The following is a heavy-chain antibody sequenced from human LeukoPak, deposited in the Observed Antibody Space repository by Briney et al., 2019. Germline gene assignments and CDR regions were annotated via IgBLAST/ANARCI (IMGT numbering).Heavy chain of an antibody. CDR1: GFTFSSYW. V-gene: IGHV3-15*01. CDR2: IKSKTDGGTT. CDR3: TTVGGRDYYYYMDV. Sequence: KTGGSLRLSCAASGFTFSSYWMHWVRQAPGKGLEWVGRIKSKTDGGTTDYAAPVKGRFTISRDDSKNTLYLQMNSLKTEDTAVYYCTTVGGRDYYYYMDVWGKGTTVTISS. D-gene: IGHD3-16*01. J-gene: IGHJ6*03.